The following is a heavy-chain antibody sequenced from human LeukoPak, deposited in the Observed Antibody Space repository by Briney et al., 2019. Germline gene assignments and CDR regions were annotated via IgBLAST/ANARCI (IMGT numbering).Heavy chain of an antibody. CDR3: AKHGSGSLFYFDY. CDR2: ISGTGYNT. CDR1: GFTFRNCA. Sequence: TGGSLRLSCAAPGFTFRNCAMSWVRQAPGKGLEWVSGISGTGYNTYYADSVKGRFTISRDNSKNTLYLQMTSLGAEDTAVYYCAKHGSGSLFYFDYWGQRTLVTVSS. V-gene: IGHV3-23*01. D-gene: IGHD3-10*01. J-gene: IGHJ4*02.